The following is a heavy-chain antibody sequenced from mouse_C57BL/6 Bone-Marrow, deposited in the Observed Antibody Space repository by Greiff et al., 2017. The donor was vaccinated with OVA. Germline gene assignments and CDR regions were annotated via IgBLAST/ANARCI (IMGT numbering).Heavy chain of an antibody. CDR1: GYTFTSYW. CDR3: AIDHYGSPDWYFDV. V-gene: IGHV1-74*01. J-gene: IGHJ1*03. D-gene: IGHD1-1*01. Sequence: QVQLQQPGAELVKPGASVKVSCKASGYTFTSYWMHWVKQRPGQGLEWIGRIHPSDSDTNYTQKFTGKATLTVDKSSSTAYMQLSSLTSEDSAVYYCAIDHYGSPDWYFDVWGTGTTVTVSS. CDR2: IHPSDSDT.